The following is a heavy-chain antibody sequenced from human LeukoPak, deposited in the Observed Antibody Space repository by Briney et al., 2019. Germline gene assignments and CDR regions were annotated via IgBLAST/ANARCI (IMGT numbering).Heavy chain of an antibody. D-gene: IGHD5-24*01. CDR2: VLYGGST. CDR3: ARGRDPYKVGY. V-gene: IGHV4-61*08. Sequence: SETLSLTCTVSGDSVSSGGSHWSWIRQPPGKGLEWIGCVLYGGSTKYNPSLKSRVTISVDTSKNQFSLKLNSVTAADTAVYYCARGRDPYKVGYWGQGTLVTVSS. J-gene: IGHJ4*02. CDR1: GDSVSSGGSH.